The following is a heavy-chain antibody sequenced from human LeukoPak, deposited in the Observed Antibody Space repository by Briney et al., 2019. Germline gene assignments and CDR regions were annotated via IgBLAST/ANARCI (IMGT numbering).Heavy chain of an antibody. CDR1: GGSISSSNW. J-gene: IGHJ5*02. CDR3: ASRYCSSTSCSDWFDP. V-gene: IGHV4-4*02. CDR2: IYHSGST. Sequence: NPSGTLSLTCAVSGGSISSSNWWSWVRQPPGKGLAWIGEIYHSGSTNYNPSLKSRVTISVDKSKIQFSLKLSSVTAADTAVYYCASRYCSSTSCSDWFDPWGQGTLVTVSS. D-gene: IGHD2-2*01.